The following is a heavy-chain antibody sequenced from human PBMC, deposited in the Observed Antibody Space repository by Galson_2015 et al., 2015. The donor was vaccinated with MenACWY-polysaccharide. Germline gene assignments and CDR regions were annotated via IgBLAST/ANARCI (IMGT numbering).Heavy chain of an antibody. CDR3: AKDVYDYVWGSYRYSYFDY. Sequence: SLRLSCAASGFTFSSYAMSWVRQAPGKGLEWVSAISGSGGSTYYADSVKGRFTISRDNSKNTLYLQMNSLRAEVTAVYYCAKDVYDYVWGSYRYSYFDYWGQGTLVTVSS. J-gene: IGHJ4*02. D-gene: IGHD3-16*02. CDR1: GFTFSSYA. V-gene: IGHV3-23*01. CDR2: ISGSGGST.